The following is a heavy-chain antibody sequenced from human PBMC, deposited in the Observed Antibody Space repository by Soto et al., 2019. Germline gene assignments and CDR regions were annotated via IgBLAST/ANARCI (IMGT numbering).Heavy chain of an antibody. CDR1: GFTFSSYG. CDR2: IWYDGSNK. Sequence: QVQLVEYGGVVVQPGRSLRLSCAASGFTFSSYGMHWVRQAPGKGLEWVAVIWYDGSNKYYADSVKGRFTISRDNSKNTLYQQINSLRAEDTAVYYCARDGYCGGGRCYSDPVFDYWGQGTLVTVSS. CDR3: ARDGYCGGGRCYSDPVFDY. D-gene: IGHD2-15*01. V-gene: IGHV3-33*01. J-gene: IGHJ4*02.